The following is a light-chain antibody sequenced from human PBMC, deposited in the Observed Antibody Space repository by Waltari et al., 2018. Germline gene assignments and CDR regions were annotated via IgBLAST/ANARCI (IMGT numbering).Light chain of an antibody. V-gene: IGLV1-44*01. CDR3: AAWDDSLNGFYV. CDR2: SHN. CDR1: SPHVGSST. Sequence: QSVLTQPPSASGTPGQTVTISCSGSSPHVGSSTVSWYQQLPGTAPKLLIFSHNQRPSGVPDRFSGSKSGTSASLAISGLQSEDEADYFCAAWDDSLNGFYVFGTGTRVTVL. J-gene: IGLJ1*01.